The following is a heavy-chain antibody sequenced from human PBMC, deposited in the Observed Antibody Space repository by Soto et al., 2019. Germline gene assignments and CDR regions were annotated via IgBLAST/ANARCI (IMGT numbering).Heavy chain of an antibody. V-gene: IGHV3-66*01. CDR2: IHSGGDT. D-gene: IGHD2-8*01. CDR3: ARSSTKTRYGGMDV. Sequence: GGSLRLSCAASGFAVSSNYMTWVRQAPGKGLEWVSVIHSGGDTHYADSVRGRFTISRDNSKNTLYLQMNSLRAEDTAVYYCARSSTKTRYGGMDVWGKWTTVTVGS. J-gene: IGHJ6*04. CDR1: GFAVSSNY.